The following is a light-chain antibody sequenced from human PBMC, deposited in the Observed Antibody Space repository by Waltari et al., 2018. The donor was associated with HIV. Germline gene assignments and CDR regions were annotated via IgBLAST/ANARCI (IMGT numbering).Light chain of an antibody. CDR3: QQYFRIPPT. CDR2: WAS. Sequence: DIVMTPSPDSLPVSLGERATINCTSSRSILYSSDNRNYLAWYQQKPRQPPKLLISWASTRESGVPDRFTGSGSGTDFTLTITGLQAEDVAVYHCQQYFRIPPTFGGGTKVEIK. CDR1: RSILYSSDNRNY. J-gene: IGKJ4*01. V-gene: IGKV4-1*01.